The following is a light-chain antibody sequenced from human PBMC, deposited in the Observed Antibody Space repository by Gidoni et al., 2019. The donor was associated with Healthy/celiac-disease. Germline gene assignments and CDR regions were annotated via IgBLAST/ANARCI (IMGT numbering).Light chain of an antibody. CDR1: SSNIGGGYD. CDR3: QSYDSSLSGSGV. Sequence: QSVLTQPPSVSAAPGPRVTISCTGSSSNIGGGYDVHWYQQLPGTAPKLLIYGNSNRPSGVPDRFSGSKSGTSASLAITGLQAEDEADYYCQSYDSSLSGSGVFGGGTKLTVL. V-gene: IGLV1-40*01. CDR2: GNS. J-gene: IGLJ3*02.